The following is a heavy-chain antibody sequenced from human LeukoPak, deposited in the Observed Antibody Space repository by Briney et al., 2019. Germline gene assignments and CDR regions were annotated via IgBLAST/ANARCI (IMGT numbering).Heavy chain of an antibody. CDR1: GYTFTSYD. Sequence: ASVKVSCKASGYTFTSYDINWVRQATGQGLEWMGWMNPNSGNTGYAQKFQGRVTMTRNTSISTAYMELGSLRSDDTAVYYCAVDILTGEMFDYWGQGTLVTVSS. CDR3: AVDILTGEMFDY. D-gene: IGHD3-9*01. J-gene: IGHJ4*02. CDR2: MNPNSGNT. V-gene: IGHV1-8*01.